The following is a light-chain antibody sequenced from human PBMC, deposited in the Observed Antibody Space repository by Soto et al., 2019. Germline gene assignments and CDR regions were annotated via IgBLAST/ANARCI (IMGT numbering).Light chain of an antibody. CDR1: QSVGSN. Sequence: EIVMTQSPATLSVSPGERASLSYRASQSVGSNLAWYQQTACQAPRLLIYGASTRATGIPARFSGSGSGTNFPLSISSLQSEDFAVYSCQQYTNWPYTFGQGTKLEIK. V-gene: IGKV3-15*01. CDR2: GAS. J-gene: IGKJ2*01. CDR3: QQYTNWPYT.